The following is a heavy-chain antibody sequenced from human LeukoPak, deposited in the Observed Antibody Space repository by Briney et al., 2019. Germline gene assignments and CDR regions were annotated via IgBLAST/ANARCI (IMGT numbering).Heavy chain of an antibody. D-gene: IGHD1-26*01. J-gene: IGHJ4*02. CDR2: INHSGST. CDR1: GGSFSGYY. V-gene: IGHV4-34*01. CDR3: ATVDSGSYKSHDY. Sequence: SEALSLTCAVYGGSFSGYYWSWIRQPPGKGLEWIGEINHSGSTNYNPSLKSRVTISVDTSKNQFSLKLSSVTAADTAVYYCATVDSGSYKSHDYWGQGTLVTVSS.